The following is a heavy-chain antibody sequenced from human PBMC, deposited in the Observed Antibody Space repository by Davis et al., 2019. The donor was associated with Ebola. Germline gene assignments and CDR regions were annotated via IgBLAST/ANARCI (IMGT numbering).Heavy chain of an antibody. CDR1: GFSFRTYD. Sequence: PGRSLKISCAASGFSFRTYDMHWVRQVTGKTLEWVSAIGTAGDTYYPASVKGRFTISRENARNSLYLQMNSLRTEDMAVYYCVRPAFGSHYFDYWGQGILVTVSS. D-gene: IGHD2-2*01. CDR2: IGTAGDT. V-gene: IGHV3-13*01. J-gene: IGHJ4*02. CDR3: VRPAFGSHYFDY.